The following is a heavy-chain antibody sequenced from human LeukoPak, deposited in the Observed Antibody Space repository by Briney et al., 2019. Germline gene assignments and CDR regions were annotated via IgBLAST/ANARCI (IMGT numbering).Heavy chain of an antibody. Sequence: SETLSLTCSVSGASVSSDYWNWIRQSPGRGLEWIGYTHYRGDINYNPSLKSRLTMSVDASSQVSLKLSSVTAADAAVYYCGRNLGSGSDHWGQGTLVTVSS. D-gene: IGHD3-10*01. CDR2: THYRGDI. V-gene: IGHV4-59*02. CDR1: GASVSSDY. J-gene: IGHJ4*02. CDR3: GRNLGSGSDH.